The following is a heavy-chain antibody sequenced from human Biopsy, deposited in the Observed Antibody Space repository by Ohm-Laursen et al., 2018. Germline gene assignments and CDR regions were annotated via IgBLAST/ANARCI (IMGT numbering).Heavy chain of an antibody. CDR3: APQTPRDPDILTGAYHYDMAV. CDR1: GYAFDTDG. J-gene: IGHJ6*02. CDR2: IITFFRTV. V-gene: IGHV1-69*13. D-gene: IGHD3-9*01. Sequence: GASVQVSCKTSGYAFDTDGITWVRQAPGQGLEWMGGIITFFRTVNYAQNFQGRLTITADEFTDTAYMELRSLRSEDTAVYYCAPQTPRDPDILTGAYHYDMAVWGQGTTVTVSS.